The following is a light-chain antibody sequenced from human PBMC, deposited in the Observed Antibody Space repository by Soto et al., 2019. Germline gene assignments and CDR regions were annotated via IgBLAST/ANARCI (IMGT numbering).Light chain of an antibody. J-gene: IGKJ4*01. CDR3: QQYNNWPLT. V-gene: IGKV3-15*01. CDR1: QSISNN. Sequence: EIVMTQSSDTLSVSPGERATLSCRASQSISNNLAWYQQKPGQAPRLLIYDTYMRATGIPARFSGSGSRTEFTLSITSLQSEDSAVYYCQQYNNWPLTFGGGTKVDIK. CDR2: DTY.